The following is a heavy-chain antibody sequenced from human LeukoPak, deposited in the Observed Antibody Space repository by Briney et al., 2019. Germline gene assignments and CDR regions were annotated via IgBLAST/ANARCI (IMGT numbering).Heavy chain of an antibody. CDR1: GFTFSSYG. J-gene: IGHJ6*02. V-gene: IGHV3-30*18. D-gene: IGHD3-22*01. Sequence: PGGSLRLSCAASGFTFSSYGMHWVHQAPGKGLEWVAVISYDGSNKYYADSVKGRFTISRDNSKNTLYLQMNSLRAEDTAVYYCAKDLYYYDIYYYYGMDVWGQGTTVTVSS. CDR3: AKDLYYYDIYYYYGMDV. CDR2: ISYDGSNK.